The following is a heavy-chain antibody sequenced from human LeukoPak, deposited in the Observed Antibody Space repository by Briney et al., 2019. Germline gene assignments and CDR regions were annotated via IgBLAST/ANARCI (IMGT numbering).Heavy chain of an antibody. CDR3: ATDPNSSGSYAY. CDR1: GYTLTELS. D-gene: IGHD1-26*01. V-gene: IGHV1-24*01. CDR2: FDPEDGET. Sequence: GASVKVSCKVSGYTLTELSMHWVRQAPGKGLEWMGGFDPEDGETINAQKFQGRVTMTEDSSTDTAYMELSSLRSEDTAVYYCATDPNSSGSYAYWGQGTLVTVSS. J-gene: IGHJ4*02.